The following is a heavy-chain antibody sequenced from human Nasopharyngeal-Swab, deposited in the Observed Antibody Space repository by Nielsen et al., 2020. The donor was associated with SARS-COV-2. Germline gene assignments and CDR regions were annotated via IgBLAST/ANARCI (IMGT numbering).Heavy chain of an antibody. J-gene: IGHJ6*03. D-gene: IGHD5-12*01. V-gene: IGHV1-8*02. Sequence: ASVQVSCKASGYTFNTYHMNWVRQAPGQGLEWMGWMNPNSGNTGYAQKFQGRVTMTRNTSISTAYMELSSLRSEDTAVYYCARGFIVATIFHYYYYMDVWGKGTTVTVSS. CDR3: ARGFIVATIFHYYYYMDV. CDR1: GYTFNTYH. CDR2: MNPNSGNT.